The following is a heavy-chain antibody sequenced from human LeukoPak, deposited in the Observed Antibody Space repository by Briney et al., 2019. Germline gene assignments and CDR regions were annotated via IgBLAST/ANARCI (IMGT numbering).Heavy chain of an antibody. V-gene: IGHV4-59*01. J-gene: IGHJ4*02. D-gene: IGHD5-18*01. Sequence: SETLSLTCTVSGDSISSNYWSWIRPPPGKGLEWIGYVFYARSTNYNTSLKRRVTISVDTSKNHFSLTLTSVTAADTAVYYCARDRTAMANFDYWGQGTLVTVSS. CDR3: ARDRTAMANFDY. CDR1: GDSISSNY. CDR2: VFYARST.